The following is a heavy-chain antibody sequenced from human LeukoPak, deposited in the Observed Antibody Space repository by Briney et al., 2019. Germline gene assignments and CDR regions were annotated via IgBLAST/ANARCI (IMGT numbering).Heavy chain of an antibody. Sequence: GGSLRLSCAASGFSVTSNYMSWVRQAPGKGLEWVSVIYSGGSTYYADSVKGRFTISRHNSENSLYLHMNSLRAEDTAVYFCARGKNVLDFWGQGTLVTVSS. J-gene: IGHJ4*02. V-gene: IGHV3-53*04. CDR3: ARGKNVLDF. D-gene: IGHD2/OR15-2a*01. CDR2: IYSGGST. CDR1: GFSVTSNY.